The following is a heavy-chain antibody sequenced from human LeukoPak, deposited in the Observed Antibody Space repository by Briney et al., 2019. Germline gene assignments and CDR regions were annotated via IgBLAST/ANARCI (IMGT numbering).Heavy chain of an antibody. J-gene: IGHJ4*02. D-gene: IGHD2-15*01. CDR1: GGSFSGYY. Sequence: PSETLSLTCAVYGGSFSGYYWSWIRQPPGKGLEWIGEIYHSGSTNYNPSLKSRVTISVDKSKNQFSLKLSSVTAADTAMYYCVRGGWRIIETGGDSWGQGTLVTVSS. CDR2: IYHSGST. V-gene: IGHV4-34*01. CDR3: VRGGWRIIETGGDS.